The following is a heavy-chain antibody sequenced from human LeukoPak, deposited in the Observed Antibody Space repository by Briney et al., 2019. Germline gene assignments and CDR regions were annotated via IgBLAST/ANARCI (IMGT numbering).Heavy chain of an antibody. CDR3: ARSFRYFDWLPIDY. CDR2: ISSSSTI. CDR1: GFTFSSYS. V-gene: IGHV3-48*01. Sequence: GGSLRLSCAASGFTFSSYSMNWVRQAPGKGLEWVSYISSSSTIYYADSVKGRFTISRDNAKNSLYLQMNSLRAEDTAVYYCARSFRYFDWLPIDYWGQGTLVTVSS. J-gene: IGHJ4*02. D-gene: IGHD3-9*01.